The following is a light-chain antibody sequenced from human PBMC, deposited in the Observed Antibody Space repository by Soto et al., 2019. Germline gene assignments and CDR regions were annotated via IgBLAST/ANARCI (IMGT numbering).Light chain of an antibody. CDR3: QQYDNLPRRT. CDR1: EGIASW. J-gene: IGKJ1*01. CDR2: AAS. V-gene: IGKV1-12*01. Sequence: DVQMTQSPSSVSASTGDRVTITCRASEGIASWLAWYQQKPGKAPKLLIYAASTLESGVPPRFSGSGSGTDFTLTISSLQPEDIATYYCQQYDNLPRRTFGQGTKVEIK.